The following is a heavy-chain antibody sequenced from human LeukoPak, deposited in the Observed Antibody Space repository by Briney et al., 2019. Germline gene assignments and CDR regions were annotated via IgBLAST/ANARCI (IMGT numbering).Heavy chain of an antibody. V-gene: IGHV3-21*01. CDR1: GFTFSSYS. Sequence: GGSLRLSCAASGFTFSSYSMNWVRQAPGKGPEWVSSISSSSSYIYYADSVRGRFTISRDNAKNSLYLQMNSLRAEDTAVYYCARDLDCSGGSCYLFDYWGQGTLVTVSS. CDR2: ISSSSSYI. CDR3: ARDLDCSGGSCYLFDY. D-gene: IGHD2-15*01. J-gene: IGHJ4*02.